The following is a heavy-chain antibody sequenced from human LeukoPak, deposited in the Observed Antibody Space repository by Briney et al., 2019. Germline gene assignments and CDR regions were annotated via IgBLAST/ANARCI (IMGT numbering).Heavy chain of an antibody. D-gene: IGHD6-6*01. CDR3: ARDLLFVRVAFDI. J-gene: IGHJ3*02. V-gene: IGHV3-11*01. CDR1: GFTFSDYY. Sequence: GGSLRLSCAASGFTFSDYYMSWIRQAPGKGLEGVSYISSSGSTIYYADSVKGRFTISRDNAKNSLYLQMNSLRAEDTAVYYCARDLLFVRVAFDIWGQGTMVTVSS. CDR2: ISSSGSTI.